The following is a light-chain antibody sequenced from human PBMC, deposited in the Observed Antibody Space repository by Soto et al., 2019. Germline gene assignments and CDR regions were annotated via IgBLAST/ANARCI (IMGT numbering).Light chain of an antibody. CDR3: AAWDDSVSGWV. CDR2: GNN. CDR1: SSNIGSNH. Sequence: QAVVTQPPSASGAPGQRVTISCSGSSSNIGSNHVYWYQQLPGTDPKLLVYGNNQRPSGVPARLSGSKSGTSASLAISGLRYEDDADYYCAAWDDSVSGWVFGGGTKLTVL. J-gene: IGLJ3*02. V-gene: IGLV1-47*01.